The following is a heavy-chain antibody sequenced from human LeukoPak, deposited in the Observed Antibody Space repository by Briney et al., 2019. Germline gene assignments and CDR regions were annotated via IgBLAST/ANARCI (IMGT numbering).Heavy chain of an antibody. Sequence: GGSLRLSCAASGFTFTCCWMSWVRHTPGKGLEWVASIKQNGGEKFYADSVKGRFTISGDNAKNSLYLQLNSLRAEDTAVYYCARVPGVTRYFDSWGQGILVTVSS. CDR3: ARVPGVTRYFDS. J-gene: IGHJ4*02. D-gene: IGHD4-23*01. V-gene: IGHV3-7*01. CDR1: GFTFTCCW. CDR2: IKQNGGEK.